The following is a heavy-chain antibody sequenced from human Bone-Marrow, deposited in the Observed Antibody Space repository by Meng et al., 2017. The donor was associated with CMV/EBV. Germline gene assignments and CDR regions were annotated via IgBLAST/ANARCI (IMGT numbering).Heavy chain of an antibody. CDR1: GFTFSSYS. CDR2: ISSRSNYI. CDR3: ARDGLLIMDRDYYYYGMDV. D-gene: IGHD2-8*01. V-gene: IGHV3-21*01. J-gene: IGHJ6*02. Sequence: GESLKISCAASGFTFSSYSMNWVRQAPGKGLEWVSSISSRSNYIYYADSVKGRFTISGDNAKNSLYLQMNSLGAEDTAVYYCARDGLLIMDRDYYYYGMDVWGQGTTVTVSS.